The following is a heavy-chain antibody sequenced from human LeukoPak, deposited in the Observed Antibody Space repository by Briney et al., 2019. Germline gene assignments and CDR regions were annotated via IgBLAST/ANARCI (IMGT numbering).Heavy chain of an antibody. D-gene: IGHD3-16*02. Sequence: HPGGSLRLSCAASGFTFSSYSMNWVRQAPGKGLEWVSYISSSSTIYYADSVKGRFTISRDDAKNSLYLQMNSPRAEDTAVYYCARSYDYVWGSYRELFDYWGQGTLVTVSS. CDR1: GFTFSSYS. CDR3: ARSYDYVWGSYRELFDY. CDR2: ISSSSTI. J-gene: IGHJ4*02. V-gene: IGHV3-48*01.